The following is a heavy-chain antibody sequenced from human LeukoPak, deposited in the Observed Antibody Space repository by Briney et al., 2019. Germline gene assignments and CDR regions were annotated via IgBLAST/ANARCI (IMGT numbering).Heavy chain of an antibody. CDR1: GGSISSYY. CDR2: IYTSGST. J-gene: IGHJ5*02. CDR3: ARDHIAAAGTSSWFDP. D-gene: IGHD6-13*01. V-gene: IGHV4-4*07. Sequence: SETLSLTCTVSGGSISSYYWSWIRQPAGKGLEWIGRIYTSGSTNYNPSLKSRVTMSVDTSKNQFSLKLSSVTAADTAVYYCARDHIAAAGTSSWFDPWGQGTLVTVSS.